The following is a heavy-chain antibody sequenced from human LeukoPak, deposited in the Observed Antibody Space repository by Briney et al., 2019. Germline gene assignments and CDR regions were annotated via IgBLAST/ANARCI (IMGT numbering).Heavy chain of an antibody. CDR1: GFTFSNTW. J-gene: IGHJ4*02. D-gene: IGHD3-22*01. Sequence: GGSLRLSCAASGFTFSNTWMNWVRQAPGKGLEWVGRMRSKPDGGTTDYAAPVKGRFTISRDDSKNTLYLQMNSLKTDDTAVYYCTTEASYYDRSGYFDYRGQGTLVTVSS. V-gene: IGHV3-15*01. CDR2: MRSKPDGGTT. CDR3: TTEASYYDRSGYFDY.